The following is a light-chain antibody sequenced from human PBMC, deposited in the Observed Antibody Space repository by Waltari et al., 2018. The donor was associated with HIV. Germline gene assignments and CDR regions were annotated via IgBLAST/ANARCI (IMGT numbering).Light chain of an antibody. CDR3: CSYAGISTFVV. CDR2: DVN. J-gene: IGLJ2*01. Sequence: QSALTQPRSVSGSPGQSVTISCTGTRRDVGGYNYVSWYKQHPGKAPKLMIYDVNKRPSGVPDRFSGSKSGNTASRTISGLQSEDEADYYCCSYAGISTFVVFGGGTKLTVL. V-gene: IGLV2-11*01. CDR1: RRDVGGYNY.